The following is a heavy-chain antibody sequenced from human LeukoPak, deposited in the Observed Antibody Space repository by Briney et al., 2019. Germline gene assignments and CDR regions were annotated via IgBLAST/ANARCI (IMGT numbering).Heavy chain of an antibody. CDR1: GYAFTSYA. D-gene: IGHD3-10*01. J-gene: IGHJ3*02. CDR2: INAGNGNT. V-gene: IGHV1-3*01. CDR3: ARAGRDDAFDI. Sequence: GASVKVSCKASGYAFTSYAMHWVRQAPGQRLEWMGWINAGNGNTKYSQKFQGRVTITRDTSASTAYMELSSLRSEDTAVYYCARAGRDDAFDIWGQGTMVTVSS.